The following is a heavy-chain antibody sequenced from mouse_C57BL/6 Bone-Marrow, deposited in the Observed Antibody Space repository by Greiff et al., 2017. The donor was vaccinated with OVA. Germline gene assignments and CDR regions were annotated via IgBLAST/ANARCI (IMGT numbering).Heavy chain of an antibody. J-gene: IGHJ3*01. D-gene: IGHD4-1*01. CDR1: GYTFTSYG. CDR2: IYPRSGNT. V-gene: IGHV1-81*01. Sequence: QVQLQQSGAELARPGASVKLSCKASGYTFTSYGISWVKQRTGQGLEWIGEIYPRSGNTYYNEKSKGKATLTSDKSSSTAYMELRSLTSEDSAVYFCARDWAWFAYWGQGTLVTVSA. CDR3: ARDWAWFAY.